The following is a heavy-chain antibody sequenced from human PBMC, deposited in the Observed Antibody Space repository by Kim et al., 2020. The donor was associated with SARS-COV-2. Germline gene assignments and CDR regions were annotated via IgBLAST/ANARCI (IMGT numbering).Heavy chain of an antibody. V-gene: IGHV4-39*01. CDR3: ARSYSGPFDI. D-gene: IGHD3-10*01. CDR2: GTP. Sequence: GTPCSNPYLKRPLTMSVDTSNNQFSLRLSSATAADTAVYYCARSYSGPFDIWGQGTMVTVSS. J-gene: IGHJ3*02.